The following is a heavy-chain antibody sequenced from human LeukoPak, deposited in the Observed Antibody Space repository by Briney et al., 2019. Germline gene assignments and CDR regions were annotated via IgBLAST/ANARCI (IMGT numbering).Heavy chain of an antibody. J-gene: IGHJ5*02. V-gene: IGHV3-48*04. CDR3: ARNPSNWFDP. CDR1: GFTFGAYS. Sequence: GGSLRLSCAASGFTFGAYSMNWVRQAPGKGLEWVSYISGSSRPISYSDSVKGRFTISRDDAKNSLFLQMNSLRAEDTAVYYCARNPSNWFDPWGQGTLVTVSS. CDR2: ISGSSRPI.